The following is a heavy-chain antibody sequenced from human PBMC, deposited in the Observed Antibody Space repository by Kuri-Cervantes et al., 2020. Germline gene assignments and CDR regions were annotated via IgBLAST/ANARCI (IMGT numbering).Heavy chain of an antibody. V-gene: IGHV3-21*03. CDR2: ISSSSSYI. CDR1: GFTFGDYA. Sequence: GESLKISCTASGFTFGDYAMNWVRQAPGKGLEWVSSISSSSSYIYYADSVEGRFTISRDNAKNSLYLQMNSLRAEDTAVYYCARVKYGSGSYSFDYWGQGTLVTVSS. D-gene: IGHD3-10*01. CDR3: ARVKYGSGSYSFDY. J-gene: IGHJ4*02.